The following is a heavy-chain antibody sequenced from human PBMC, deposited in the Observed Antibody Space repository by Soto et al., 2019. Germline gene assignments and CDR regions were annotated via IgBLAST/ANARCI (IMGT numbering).Heavy chain of an antibody. CDR3: ARGYCSGGSCYSALSQYYYYYYMDV. V-gene: IGHV4-34*01. CDR2: INHSGST. Sequence: SETLSLTCAVYGGSFGGYYWSWIRQPPGKGLEWIGEINHSGSTNYNPSLKSRVTISVDTSKNQFSLKLSSVTAADTAVYYCARGYCSGGSCYSALSQYYYYYYMDVWGKVTTVTVSS. CDR1: GGSFGGYY. D-gene: IGHD2-15*01. J-gene: IGHJ6*03.